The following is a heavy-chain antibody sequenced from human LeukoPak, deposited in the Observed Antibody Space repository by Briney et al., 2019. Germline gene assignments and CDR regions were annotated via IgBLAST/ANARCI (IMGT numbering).Heavy chain of an antibody. CDR2: IYYSGST. CDR3: ASTVVVPAAMYGYYFDY. Sequence: PSETLSLTCTVSGGSVSSGSYYWSWIRKPPGKGLEWIGYIYYSGSTNYNPSLKNRVTISVDTSKNQFSLKLSSVTAADTAVYYCASTVVVPAAMYGYYFDYWGQGTLVTVSS. D-gene: IGHD2-2*01. V-gene: IGHV4-61*01. CDR1: GGSVSSGSYY. J-gene: IGHJ4*02.